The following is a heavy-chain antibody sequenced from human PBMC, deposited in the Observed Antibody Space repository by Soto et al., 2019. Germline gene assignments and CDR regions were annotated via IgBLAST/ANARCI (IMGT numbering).Heavy chain of an antibody. CDR1: GDSVSGNSAA. J-gene: IGHJ4*02. Sequence: QVQLQQSGPGLVTPSQTLSLTCAISGDSVSGNSAAWNWIRQSPMRGLEWLGRTYYRSKWYNDYAVSVKSRITVTPDTSKNQFSLHLNSVTPEDTAVYYCARESPYYESSDSYFDYWGQGALVTVSS. V-gene: IGHV6-1*01. CDR2: TYYRSKWYN. CDR3: ARESPYYESSDSYFDY. D-gene: IGHD3-16*01.